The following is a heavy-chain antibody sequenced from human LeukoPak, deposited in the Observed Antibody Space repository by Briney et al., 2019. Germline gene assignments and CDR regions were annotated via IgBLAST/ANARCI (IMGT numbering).Heavy chain of an antibody. Sequence: GSLRLSCAASGFTFSSYSMNWVRQAPGKGLEWVSCISADSSYIYYADSVKGRFTISRDNARNSLYLQMNSLRAEDTAVYYCARDLPTIDYWGQGTLVTVSS. V-gene: IGHV3-21*01. J-gene: IGHJ4*02. CDR3: ARDLPTIDY. CDR1: GFTFSSYS. CDR2: ISADSSYI.